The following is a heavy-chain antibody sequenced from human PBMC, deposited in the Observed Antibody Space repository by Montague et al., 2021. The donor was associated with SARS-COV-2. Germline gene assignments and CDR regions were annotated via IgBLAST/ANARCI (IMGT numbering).Heavy chain of an antibody. CDR1: GGSFSGYY. CDR3: ARGPKRGFTYYDDSSGYASDY. V-gene: IGHV4-34*01. Sequence: SETLSLTCAVYGGSFSGYYWSWIRQPPGKGLEWIGEINHSGSTKYNPSFKSRVTISVDTPKNQFSLKLSSVTAADTAVYYCARGPKRGFTYYDDSSGYASDYWGQGTLVTVSS. D-gene: IGHD3-22*01. CDR2: INHSGST. J-gene: IGHJ4*02.